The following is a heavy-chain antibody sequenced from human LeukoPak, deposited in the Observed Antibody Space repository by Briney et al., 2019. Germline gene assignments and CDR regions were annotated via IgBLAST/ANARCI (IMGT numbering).Heavy chain of an antibody. CDR3: ARLYSSGWSVVDY. D-gene: IGHD6-19*01. J-gene: IGHJ4*02. CDR1: GGSISSYY. Sequence: SETLSLTCTVSGGSISSYYWSWIRQPPGKGLEWIGYIYYSGSTNYNPSLKSRVTISVDTSKNQFSLKLSSVTAADTAVYYCARLYSSGWSVVDYWGQGSLVTVSS. V-gene: IGHV4-59*01. CDR2: IYYSGST.